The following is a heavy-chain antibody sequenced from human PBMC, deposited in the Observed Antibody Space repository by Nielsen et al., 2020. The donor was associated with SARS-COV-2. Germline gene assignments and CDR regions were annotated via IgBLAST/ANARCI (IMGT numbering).Heavy chain of an antibody. Sequence: ASVKVSCKASGYTFTSYAMHWVRQAPGQRLEWMGWINAGNGNTKYSQKFQGRVTFTRDTSASTAYMELSSLRFEDTAVYYCARERSREYGIDVWGQGTTVTVSS. D-gene: IGHD1-26*01. CDR3: ARERSREYGIDV. V-gene: IGHV1-3*01. J-gene: IGHJ6*02. CDR2: INAGNGNT. CDR1: GYTFTSYA.